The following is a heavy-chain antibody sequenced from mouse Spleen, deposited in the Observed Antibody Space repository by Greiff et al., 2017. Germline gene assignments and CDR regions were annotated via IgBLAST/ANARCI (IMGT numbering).Heavy chain of an antibody. Sequence: QVQLQQPGAELVKPGASVKLSCKASGYTFTSYWMHWVKQRPGQGLEWIGMIHPNSGSTNYNEKFKSKATLTVDKSSSTAYMQLSSLTSEDSAVYYCARSYDYYAMGYWGQGTSVTGSS. CDR2: IHPNSGST. V-gene: IGHV1-64*01. D-gene: IGHD6-5*01. J-gene: IGHJ4*01. CDR3: ARSYDYYAMGY. CDR1: GYTFTSYW.